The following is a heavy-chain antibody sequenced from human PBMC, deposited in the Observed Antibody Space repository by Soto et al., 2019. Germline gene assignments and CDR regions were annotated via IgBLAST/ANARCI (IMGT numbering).Heavy chain of an antibody. CDR3: ARDFKGDDENWFDP. CDR2: IYYSGST. J-gene: IGHJ5*02. CDR1: GGSISSYY. D-gene: IGHD3-16*01. V-gene: IGHV4-59*01. Sequence: SETLSLTCTVSGGSISSYYWSWIRQPPGKGLEWIGYIYYSGSTNYNPSLKSRVTISVDTSKNQFSLKLSSVTAADTAVYYCARDFKGDDENWFDPWGQGTPVTVSS.